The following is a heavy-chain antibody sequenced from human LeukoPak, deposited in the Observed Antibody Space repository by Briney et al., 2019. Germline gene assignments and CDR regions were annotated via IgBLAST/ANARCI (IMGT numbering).Heavy chain of an antibody. CDR2: IYSGGST. CDR1: GFTVSSNY. D-gene: IGHD2-15*01. V-gene: IGHV3-53*01. CDR3: AREASGYCSGGSCYLAYYFDY. J-gene: IGHJ4*02. Sequence: PGGSLRLSCAASGFTVSSNYMSWVRQAPGKGLEWVSVIYSGGSTYYADSVKGRFTISRDNSKNTLYLQMNSLRAEDTAVYYCAREASGYCSGGSCYLAYYFDYWGQGTLVTVSS.